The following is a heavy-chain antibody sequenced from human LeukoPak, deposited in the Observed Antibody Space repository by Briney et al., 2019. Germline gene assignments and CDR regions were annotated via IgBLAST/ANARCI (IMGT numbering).Heavy chain of an antibody. V-gene: IGHV3-7*01. CDR1: GFSFNKYW. CDR2: TKPDGSQK. Sequence: SGGSLRLSCAASGFSFNKYWMSWVRQAPGKGLEWVANTKPDGSQKYYVDSVRGRFTIYRDNAKNLLFLQMSHLRAEDAALYSCATDGYNSARDNWGQATLVTVSS. CDR3: ATDGYNSARDN. J-gene: IGHJ4*02. D-gene: IGHD5-18*01.